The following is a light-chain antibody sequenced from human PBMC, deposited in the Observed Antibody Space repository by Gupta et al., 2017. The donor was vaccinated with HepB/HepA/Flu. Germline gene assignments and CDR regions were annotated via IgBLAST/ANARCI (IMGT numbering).Light chain of an antibody. CDR2: DVN. Sequence: SALTQPASVSGSPGQSITISCTGTSSDIGGDDHVSWYQHHPGKAPNLMIYDVNDWPSGVSDRFSGSKSGDTASLTISGLQAEDEADYYCSSYTSSTSLGVVFGGGTKLTVL. CDR3: SSYTSSTSLGVV. V-gene: IGLV2-14*03. CDR1: SSDIGGDDH. J-gene: IGLJ2*01.